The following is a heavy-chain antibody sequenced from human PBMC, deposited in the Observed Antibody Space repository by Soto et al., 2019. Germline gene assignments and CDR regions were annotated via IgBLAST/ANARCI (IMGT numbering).Heavy chain of an antibody. CDR1: GFSVSSNY. V-gene: IGHV3-53*01. Sequence: GSLRLSCAISGFSVSSNYLSWVRQAPGRGLEWVSVHYSGGSTYYADSVQGRFTISRDKSNNTLYLQMRRVRAEDTAVYFCARHRHPRGTVGATSPLDTWGQGTQVTVSS. D-gene: IGHD1-26*01. CDR3: ARHRHPRGTVGATSPLDT. CDR2: HYSGGST. J-gene: IGHJ5*02.